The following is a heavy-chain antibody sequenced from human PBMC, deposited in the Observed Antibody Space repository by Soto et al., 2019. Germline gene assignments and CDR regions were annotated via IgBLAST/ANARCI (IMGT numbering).Heavy chain of an antibody. D-gene: IGHD2-2*01. Sequence: EVQLLESGGGLVQPGGSLRLSCAASGSTFRTHAMSWVRQAPGKGLEWVSVISGSGGTTYYAASVKGRFTISRDNSKNTLYLQMDSLRPEDTAVYYCAIDIISSSEFWDYWGQGTLVTVSS. CDR3: AIDIISSSEFWDY. CDR2: ISGSGGTT. CDR1: GSTFRTHA. V-gene: IGHV3-23*01. J-gene: IGHJ4*02.